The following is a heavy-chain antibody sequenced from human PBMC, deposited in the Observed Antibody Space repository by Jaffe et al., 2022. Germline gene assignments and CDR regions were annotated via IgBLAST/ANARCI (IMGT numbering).Heavy chain of an antibody. CDR1: GYSISSGYY. J-gene: IGHJ3*02. CDR2: IYHSGST. CDR3: ARGGDLDIHSI. V-gene: IGHV4-38-2*01. Sequence: QVQLQESGPGLVKPSETLSLTCAVSGYSISSGYYWGWIRQPPGKGLEWIGSIYHSGSTYYNPSLKSRVTISVDTSKNQFSLKLSSVTAADTAVYYCARGGDLDIHSIWGQGTMVTVSS. D-gene: IGHD2-21*01.